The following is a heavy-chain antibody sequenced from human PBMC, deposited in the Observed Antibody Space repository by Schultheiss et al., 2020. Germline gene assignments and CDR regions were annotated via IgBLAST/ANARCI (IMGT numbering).Heavy chain of an antibody. D-gene: IGHD6-13*01. CDR3: TTRNSSSWYYYYGMDV. CDR1: GFTFSSYA. V-gene: IGHV3-NL1*01. J-gene: IGHJ6*02. Sequence: GGSLRLSCAASGFTFSSYAMHWVRQAPGKGLEWVAVIYSGGSTYYADSVKGRFTISRDNAKNTLYLQMNSLKTEDTAVYYCTTRNSSSWYYYYGMDVWGQGTTVTVSS. CDR2: IYSGGST.